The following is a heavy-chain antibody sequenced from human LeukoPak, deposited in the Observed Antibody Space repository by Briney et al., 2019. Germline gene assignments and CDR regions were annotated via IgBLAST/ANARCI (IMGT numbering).Heavy chain of an antibody. CDR2: MNPNSGNT. CDR1: GYTFTSYD. CDR3: ARGMGYYGSGSYYNSWYYYYSMDV. J-gene: IGHJ6*02. V-gene: IGHV1-8*01. D-gene: IGHD3-10*01. Sequence: ASVKASCKASGYTFTSYDINWVRQATGQGLEWMGWMNPNSGNTGYAQKFQGRVTMTRNTSISTAYMELSSLRSEDTAVYYCARGMGYYGSGSYYNSWYYYYSMDVWGQGTTVTVSS.